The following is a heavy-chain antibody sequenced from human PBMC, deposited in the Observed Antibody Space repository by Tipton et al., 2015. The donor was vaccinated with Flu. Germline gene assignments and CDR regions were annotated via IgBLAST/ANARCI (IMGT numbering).Heavy chain of an antibody. CDR2: IYYSGTT. J-gene: IGHJ4*02. V-gene: IGHV4-61*01. CDR1: GGSVNSGFYY. CDR3: ARGEYSGYDWGNDY. Sequence: TLSLTCTVSGGSVNSGFYYWSWIRRPPGKALEWIGYIYYSGTTNYNPSLKSRVTISVDTSKTQLSLKLSSVTAADTAVYYCARGEYSGYDWGNDYWGQGTLVTVSS. D-gene: IGHD5-12*01.